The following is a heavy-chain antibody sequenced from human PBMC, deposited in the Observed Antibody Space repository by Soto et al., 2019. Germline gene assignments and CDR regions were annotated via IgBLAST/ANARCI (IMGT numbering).Heavy chain of an antibody. CDR3: ARVLAAADSI. J-gene: IGHJ4*02. CDR1: GFTFSTYW. V-gene: IGHV3-7*01. Sequence: EVQLVESGGGLVQPGGSLRLSCAASGFTFSTYWMHWVRQAPGKGLEWVANIKQDGSEKYYLDSVKGRFTISRDNAKSSLYLQMNSRRAEDTAVYYCARVLAAADSIWGQGTLVTVSS. D-gene: IGHD6-13*01. CDR2: IKQDGSEK.